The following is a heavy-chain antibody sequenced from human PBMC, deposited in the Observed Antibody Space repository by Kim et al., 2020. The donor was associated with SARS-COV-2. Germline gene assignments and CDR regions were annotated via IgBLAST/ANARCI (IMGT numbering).Heavy chain of an antibody. CDR3: ARRGGDYYVRVLDY. Sequence: GGSLRLSCAASGFTFSSYEMNWVRQAPGKGLEWVSYISSSGSTIYYADSVKGRFTISRDNAKNSLYLQMNSLRAEDTAVYYCARRGGDYYVRVLDYWGQGTLVTVSS. V-gene: IGHV3-48*03. CDR2: ISSSGSTI. J-gene: IGHJ4*02. D-gene: IGHD4-17*01. CDR1: GFTFSSYE.